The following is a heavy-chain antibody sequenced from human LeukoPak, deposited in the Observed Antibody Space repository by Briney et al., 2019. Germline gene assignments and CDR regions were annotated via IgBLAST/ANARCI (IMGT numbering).Heavy chain of an antibody. J-gene: IGHJ4*02. CDR1: GFTFSSNA. CDR3: AKDLLSSSGDFSWGVFDS. D-gene: IGHD3-16*02. V-gene: IGHV3-23*01. Sequence: GGSLRLSCATSGFTFSSNAMSWVRQTPGKGLEWVSGISGSGGSTVYADSVKGRFTISRDNSKNTLYLQMNSLRGEDTAVYYCAKDLLSSSGDFSWGVFDSWGQGTLVTVSS. CDR2: ISGSGGST.